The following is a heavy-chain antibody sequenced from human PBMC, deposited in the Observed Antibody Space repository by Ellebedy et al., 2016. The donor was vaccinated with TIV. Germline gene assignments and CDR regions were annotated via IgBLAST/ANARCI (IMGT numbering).Heavy chain of an antibody. CDR1: GFTFGDYA. D-gene: IGHD3-10*01. CDR3: TVMVRGSNSNWFDP. Sequence: GESLKISCTASGFTFGDYAMSWVRQAPGKGLEWVGFLRSKAYGGTTEYAASVKGRFTISRDDSKSIAYLQMNSLKTEDTAVYYCTVMVRGSNSNWFDPWGQGTLVTVSS. CDR2: LRSKAYGGTT. V-gene: IGHV3-49*04. J-gene: IGHJ5*02.